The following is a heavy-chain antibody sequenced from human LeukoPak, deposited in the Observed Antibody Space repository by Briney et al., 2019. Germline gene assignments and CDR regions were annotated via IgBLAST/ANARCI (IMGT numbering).Heavy chain of an antibody. D-gene: IGHD4-17*01. CDR2: IGTSSTTI. Sequence: GGSLRLSCAASGFTFSSYSMNWVRQPPGKGLEWVSNIGTSSTTIYYADSVKGRFTISRDNAKNSLYLQMDSLRADDTAVYYCAKDFGDYGDYAFDYWGQGTLVTVSS. CDR3: AKDFGDYGDYAFDY. V-gene: IGHV3-48*01. CDR1: GFTFSSYS. J-gene: IGHJ4*02.